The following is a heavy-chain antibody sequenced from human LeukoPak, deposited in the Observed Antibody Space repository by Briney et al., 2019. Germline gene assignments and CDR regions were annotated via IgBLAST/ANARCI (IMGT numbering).Heavy chain of an antibody. Sequence: GGSLRLSCSASGFTFSSYAMHWVRQAPGKGLEYVSAISSNGGSTYYADSVKGRFTISRDNSKNTLYLQMNSLRAEDTAVYYCARMDFDWLSSYYYYGMDVWGQGTTVTVSS. V-gene: IGHV3-64*04. J-gene: IGHJ6*02. CDR3: ARMDFDWLSSYYYYGMDV. D-gene: IGHD3-9*01. CDR1: GFTFSSYA. CDR2: ISSNGGST.